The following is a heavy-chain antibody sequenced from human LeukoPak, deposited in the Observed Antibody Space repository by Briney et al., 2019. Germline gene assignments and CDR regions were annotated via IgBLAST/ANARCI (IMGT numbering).Heavy chain of an antibody. V-gene: IGHV3-53*04. Sequence: GGSLRLSCAASGFTVSDNYTSWVRQAPGKGLEWVSVIYSGGSIYYTDSVKGRFTISRHNSKNTLYLQMNSLRTEDTAVYYCASGSRFDYWGQGTLVTVSS. J-gene: IGHJ4*02. CDR1: GFTVSDNY. D-gene: IGHD5/OR15-5a*01. CDR2: IYSGGSI. CDR3: ASGSRFDY.